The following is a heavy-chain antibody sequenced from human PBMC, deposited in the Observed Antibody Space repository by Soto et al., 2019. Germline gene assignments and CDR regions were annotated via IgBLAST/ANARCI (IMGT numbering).Heavy chain of an antibody. D-gene: IGHD1-26*01. CDR3: ARVLTGSYNWFDP. CDR2: INSNGSTT. J-gene: IGHJ5*02. CDR1: GFTFSSYA. Sequence: GGSLRLSCAASGFTFSSYAMSWVRQAPGKGLEWVSAINSNGSTTTYADSVKGRFTISRDNAKNTLYLQMNSLRVEDTAVYYCARVLTGSYNWFDPWGQGTLVTVSS. V-gene: IGHV3-23*01.